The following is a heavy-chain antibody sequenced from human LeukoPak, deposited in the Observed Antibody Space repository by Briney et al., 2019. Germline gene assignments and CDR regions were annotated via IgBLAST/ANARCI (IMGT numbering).Heavy chain of an antibody. Sequence: PGGSLRLSCAASGFTFSSYWMSWVRQAPGKGLEWVANIKQDGSEKYYVDSVKGRFTISRDNAKNSLYLQMNSLRAEDTAVYYCARAHSPSYAGSDEGGHYFDYWGQGTLVTVSS. V-gene: IGHV3-7*03. J-gene: IGHJ4*02. D-gene: IGHD4-23*01. CDR1: GFTFSSYW. CDR3: ARAHSPSYAGSDEGGHYFDY. CDR2: IKQDGSEK.